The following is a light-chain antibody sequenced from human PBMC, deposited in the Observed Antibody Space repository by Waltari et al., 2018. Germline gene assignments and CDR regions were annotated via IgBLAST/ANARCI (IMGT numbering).Light chain of an antibody. CDR3: SSRDSSASHVL. CDR2: GKI. Sequence: SSELTQDPAVSVALGQTVRITCQGASLRTSYASWYQQKSGQAPILVLFGKIKRPSGSPDRFSGYNSESTTSLTITGAQAEDEADYYCSSRDSSASHVLFAGGTKVTVL. V-gene: IGLV3-19*01. J-gene: IGLJ2*01. CDR1: SLRTSY.